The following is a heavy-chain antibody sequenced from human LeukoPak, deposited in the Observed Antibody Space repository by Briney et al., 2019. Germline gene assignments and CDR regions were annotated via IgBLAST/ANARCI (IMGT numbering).Heavy chain of an antibody. Sequence: GGSLRLSCAASGFTFSSYAISWVRQAPGKGLEWVSAISGSGGSTYYADSVKGRFTISRDNSKNTLYLQMNSLRAEDTAVYYCAKGASYYGSGSYFDYWGQGTLVTVSS. V-gene: IGHV3-23*01. CDR2: ISGSGGST. D-gene: IGHD3-10*01. J-gene: IGHJ4*02. CDR3: AKGASYYGSGSYFDY. CDR1: GFTFSSYA.